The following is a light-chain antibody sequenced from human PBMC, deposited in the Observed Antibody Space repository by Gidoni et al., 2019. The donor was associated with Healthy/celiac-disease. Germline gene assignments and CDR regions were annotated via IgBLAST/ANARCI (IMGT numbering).Light chain of an antibody. V-gene: IGKV1-12*01. CDR1: PGISSW. CDR2: AAS. J-gene: IGKJ5*01. Sequence: DIQLPQSPSSVSASVGDRFTITCRASPGISSWLAWYQQKPGKAPKLLIYAASSLQSGVPSRFSGSGSGTDFTLTISSLQPEDFATYYCQQANSSSITFGQGTRLEIK. CDR3: QQANSSSIT.